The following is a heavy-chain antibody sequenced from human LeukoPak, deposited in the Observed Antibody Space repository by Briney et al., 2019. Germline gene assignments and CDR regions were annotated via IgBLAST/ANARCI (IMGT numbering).Heavy chain of an antibody. J-gene: IGHJ6*03. CDR2: IGSTTNSI. CDR1: GFSFSSYE. D-gene: IGHD5-12*01. V-gene: IGHV3-48*03. CDR3: ARDEYSGLYYYMDV. Sequence: GGSLRLSCAASGFSFSSYEMNWVRQAPGKGLEWDSYIGSTTNSIYYADSVRGRFTISRDNAKKSLHLQMNSLRAEDTAVYYCARDEYSGLYYYMDVWGKGTTVTVSS.